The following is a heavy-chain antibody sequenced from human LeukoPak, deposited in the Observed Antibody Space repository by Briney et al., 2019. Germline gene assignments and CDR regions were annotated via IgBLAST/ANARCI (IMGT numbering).Heavy chain of an antibody. CDR3: ATESPLGIAVPNWFDP. CDR1: GYTLSELS. J-gene: IGHJ5*02. Sequence: APVKVSCKVSGYTLSELSMHWVRQAPGKGLEWMGGFDPEDGETIYAQKFQGRVTMTEDTSTDTAYMELSSLRSEDTAVYYCATESPLGIAVPNWFDPWGQGTLVTVSS. CDR2: FDPEDGET. V-gene: IGHV1-24*01. D-gene: IGHD6-19*01.